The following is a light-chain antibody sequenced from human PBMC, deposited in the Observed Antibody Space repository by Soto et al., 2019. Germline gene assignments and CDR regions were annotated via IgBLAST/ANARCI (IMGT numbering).Light chain of an antibody. Sequence: QSVLTQPASVSGSPGQSITISCTGTSSDVGGYNYVSWYQQHPVKAPKLMIYDVSNRPSGVSNRFSGSKSGNTASLTISGLQAEDEADYYCSSYTSSTVRVFGTGTKLTVL. J-gene: IGLJ1*01. CDR3: SSYTSSTVRV. CDR1: SSDVGGYNY. CDR2: DVS. V-gene: IGLV2-14*01.